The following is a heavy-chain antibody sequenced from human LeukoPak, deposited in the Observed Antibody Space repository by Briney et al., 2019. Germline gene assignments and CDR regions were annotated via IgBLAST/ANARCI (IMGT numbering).Heavy chain of an antibody. J-gene: IGHJ4*02. V-gene: IGHV3-30*04. CDR3: AKAANYDILTGYYLDY. D-gene: IGHD3-9*01. CDR1: GFTFSSYA. CDR2: ISYDGSNK. Sequence: PGRSLRLSCAASGFTFSSYAMHWVRQAPGKGLEWVAVISYDGSNKYYADSVKGRFTISRDNSKNTLYLQMNNLRAEDTAIYYCAKAANYDILTGYYLDYWGQGTLVTVSS.